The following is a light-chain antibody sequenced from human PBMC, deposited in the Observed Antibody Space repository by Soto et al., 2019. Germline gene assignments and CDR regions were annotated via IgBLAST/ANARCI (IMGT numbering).Light chain of an antibody. V-gene: IGKV3-20*01. Sequence: EIVLTQSPGTLSLSPGEGATLSCRASQTLNNNYLAWYHQKPGQAPRLLIYDASKRATGIPDRFSGSGSGTDFTLTISRLEPEDFAAYHCQQYGGSSLTFGGGTKVEIK. CDR2: DAS. J-gene: IGKJ4*01. CDR3: QQYGGSSLT. CDR1: QTLNNNY.